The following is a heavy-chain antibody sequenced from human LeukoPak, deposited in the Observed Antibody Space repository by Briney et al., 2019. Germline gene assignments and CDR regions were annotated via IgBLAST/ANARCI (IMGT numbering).Heavy chain of an antibody. Sequence: SQTLSLTCAISGDSVSNNSAAWNWIRQSPSRGLEWLGRTYYRSKWYNDYAVSVKSRISVNADTSKNQFSLQLNFVTHEEAALYYCARTTWTVGVPYDYWGQGTLVTVSS. V-gene: IGHV6-1*01. CDR1: GDSVSNNSAA. D-gene: IGHD3-10*01. CDR3: ARTTWTVGVPYDY. J-gene: IGHJ4*02. CDR2: TYYRSKWYN.